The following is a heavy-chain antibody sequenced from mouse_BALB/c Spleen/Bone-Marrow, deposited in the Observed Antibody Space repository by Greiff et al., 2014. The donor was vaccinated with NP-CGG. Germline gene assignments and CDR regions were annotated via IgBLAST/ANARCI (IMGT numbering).Heavy chain of an antibody. CDR1: GFTFSSFG. V-gene: IGHV5-17*02. J-gene: IGHJ4*01. D-gene: IGHD1-2*01. CDR3: ARSLLRLSYAMDY. CDR2: ISSGSSTI. Sequence: EVMLVESGGGLVQPGGSRKPSCAASGFTFSSFGMHWVRQAPEKGPEWVAYISSGSSTIYYADTVKGRFTISRDNPKNTLFLQMTSLRSEDTAMYYCARSLLRLSYAMDYWGQGTSVTVSS.